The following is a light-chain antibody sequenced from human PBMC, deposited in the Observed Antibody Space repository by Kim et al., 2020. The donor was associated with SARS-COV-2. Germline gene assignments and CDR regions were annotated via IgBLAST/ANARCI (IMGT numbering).Light chain of an antibody. CDR1: QSIDNY. CDR3: QQTYFDPT. CDR2: HAS. J-gene: IGKJ1*01. V-gene: IGKV1-39*01. Sequence: SASVGDRVSITCRTSQSIDNYLNWYQHKPGTGPKLLIYHASNLQRGVSSRFSASGSGTDFTLTISSLQPEDFVTYYCQQTYFDPTFGPGTKVDIK.